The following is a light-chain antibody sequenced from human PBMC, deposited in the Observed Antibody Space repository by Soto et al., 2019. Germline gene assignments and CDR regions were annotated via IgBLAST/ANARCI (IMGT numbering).Light chain of an antibody. CDR2: AAS. J-gene: IGKJ4*01. CDR3: QHLDSYPLS. V-gene: IGKV1-9*01. CDR1: QGISSY. Sequence: DIPLTQSPSFLSASVGDRVTITCRASQGISSYLAWYQQKPGKAPNLLIYAASTLQSGVPSRFSGSGSGTEFTLTISSLQPEDFATYYCQHLDSYPLSFGGGTKVEIK.